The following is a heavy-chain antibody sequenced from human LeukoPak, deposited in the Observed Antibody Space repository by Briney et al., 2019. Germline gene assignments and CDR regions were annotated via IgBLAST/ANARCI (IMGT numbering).Heavy chain of an antibody. J-gene: IGHJ4*02. D-gene: IGHD6-13*01. CDR2: LYYSGST. Sequence: SETLSLTCTVSGGSISSSGYYWGWIRQPPGKGLEWIGSLYYSGSTHYKPSLKSRITMSVDTSKNQFSLKLSSVTAADTAVYYCARLGVSGSSSWYFDYWGQGTLVTVSS. CDR3: ARLGVSGSSSWYFDY. V-gene: IGHV4-39*01. CDR1: GGSISSSGYY.